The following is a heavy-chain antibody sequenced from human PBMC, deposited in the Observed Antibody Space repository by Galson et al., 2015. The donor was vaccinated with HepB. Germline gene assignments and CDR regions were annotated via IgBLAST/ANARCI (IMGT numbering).Heavy chain of an antibody. CDR3: VRDRSTTVYGMDV. CDR1: GFTFSSYA. CDR2: ISGSGGST. V-gene: IGHV3-23*01. J-gene: IGHJ6*02. D-gene: IGHD4-17*01. Sequence: SLRLSCAASGFTFSSYAMSWVRQAPGKGLEWVSAISGSGGSTYYADSVKGRFTISRDNSKNTLYLQMNSLRAEDTAAYYCVRDRSTTVYGMDVWGQGTTVTVSS.